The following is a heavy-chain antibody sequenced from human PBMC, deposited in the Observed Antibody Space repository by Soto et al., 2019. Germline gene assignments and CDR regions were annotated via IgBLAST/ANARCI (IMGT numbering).Heavy chain of an antibody. CDR1: GFAFSNYG. Sequence: QVQLVESGGGVVQPGRSLRLSCAASGFAFSNYGMHWVRQTPGKGLEWVAVISYDGSNGYYADSVKGRFTISRDNSKNTLFLQMDSLRAEDTAVYYCAKRRVTVGILFDAFDIWGQGTMLTVSS. CDR3: AKRRVTVGILFDAFDI. J-gene: IGHJ3*02. V-gene: IGHV3-30*18. D-gene: IGHD1-26*01. CDR2: ISYDGSNG.